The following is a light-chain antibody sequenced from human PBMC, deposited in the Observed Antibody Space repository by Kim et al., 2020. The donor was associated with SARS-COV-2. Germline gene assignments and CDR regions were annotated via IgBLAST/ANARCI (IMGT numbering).Light chain of an antibody. CDR2: EDN. CDR3: QSYDSSNLWV. CDR1: SGSIASNY. Sequence: KTVTISRTRSSGSIASNYVQWYQQRPGSSPTTVIYEDNQRPSGVPDRFSGSIDSSSNAASLTISGLKTEDEADYYCQSYDSSNLWVFGGGTKLTVL. V-gene: IGLV6-57*01. J-gene: IGLJ3*02.